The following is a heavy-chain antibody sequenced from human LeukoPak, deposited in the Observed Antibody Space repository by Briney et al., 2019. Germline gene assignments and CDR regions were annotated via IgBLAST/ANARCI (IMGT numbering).Heavy chain of an antibody. Sequence: GGSLRLSCAASGFTLSSYAMNWVRQAPGKGLEWVSAISGNGYAYYADSVKGRFTISRDNSKNTLYLQMNSLRAEDTAVYYCAKRGAEVGTTVAPGDYWGQGTLLTVSS. V-gene: IGHV3-23*01. CDR2: ISGNGYA. D-gene: IGHD1-26*01. CDR1: GFTLSSYA. J-gene: IGHJ4*02. CDR3: AKRGAEVGTTVAPGDY.